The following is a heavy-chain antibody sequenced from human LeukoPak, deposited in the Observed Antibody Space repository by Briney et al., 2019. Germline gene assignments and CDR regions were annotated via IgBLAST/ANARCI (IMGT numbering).Heavy chain of an antibody. CDR3: ARDRVVVVPGPFDP. V-gene: IGHV1-2*02. J-gene: IGHJ5*02. CDR2: INPNSGGT. Sequence: ASVKVSCKASGYTFTGYYMHWVRQAPGQGLEWMGWINPNSGGTNYAQKFQGRVTMTRDTSISTAYMELNSLRAEDTAVYYCARDRVVVVPGPFDPWGQGTLVTVSS. D-gene: IGHD2-15*01. CDR1: GYTFTGYY.